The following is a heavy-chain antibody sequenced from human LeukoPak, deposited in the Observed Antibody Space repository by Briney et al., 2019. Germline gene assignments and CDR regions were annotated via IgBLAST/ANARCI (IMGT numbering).Heavy chain of an antibody. Sequence: ASVKVSCKAPGYTFTGYYIHWVRHAPGQGLEWMAWINPNSGATNYAQKFQGRVTMTRDTSISTAYMELSRLASDDTAVYFCARGRFGEWDNWFAPWGQGTLVTVYS. V-gene: IGHV1-2*02. J-gene: IGHJ5*02. CDR1: GYTFTGYY. CDR3: ARGRFGEWDNWFAP. CDR2: INPNSGAT. D-gene: IGHD3-10*01.